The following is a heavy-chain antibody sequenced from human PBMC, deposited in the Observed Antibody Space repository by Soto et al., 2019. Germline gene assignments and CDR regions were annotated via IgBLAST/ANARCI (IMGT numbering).Heavy chain of an antibody. CDR2: IYYSGST. J-gene: IGHJ6*02. V-gene: IGHV4-31*03. Sequence: PSETLSLTCTVSGGSISSGGYYWSWIRQHPGKGLEWIGYIYYSGSTYYNPSLKSRVTISVDTSKNQFSLKLSSVTAADTAVYYCARDRVYYDFWSGYLAAGYYYYYGMDVWGQGSTVTVSS. CDR3: ARDRVYYDFWSGYLAAGYYYYYGMDV. D-gene: IGHD3-3*01. CDR1: GGSISSGGYY.